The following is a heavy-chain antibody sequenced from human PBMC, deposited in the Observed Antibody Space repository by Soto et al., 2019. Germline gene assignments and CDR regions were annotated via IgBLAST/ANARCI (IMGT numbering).Heavy chain of an antibody. D-gene: IGHD6-6*01. Sequence: SETLSLTCTVSGGSISSGGYYWSWIRQHPGKGLEWIGEINHSGSTYYNPSLKSRVTISVDTSKSQFSLKLSSVTAADTAVYYCARTTGSIAARMPFDYWGQGTLVTVSS. CDR3: ARTTGSIAARMPFDY. CDR1: GGSISSGGYY. V-gene: IGHV4-31*03. CDR2: INHSGST. J-gene: IGHJ4*02.